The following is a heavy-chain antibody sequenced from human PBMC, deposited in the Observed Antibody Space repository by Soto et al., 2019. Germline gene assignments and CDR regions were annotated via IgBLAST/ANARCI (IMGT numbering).Heavy chain of an antibody. V-gene: IGHV2-26*01. J-gene: IGHJ4*02. CDR1: GFSVTNVGMG. Sequence: QVTLKESGPVLVKPTETLTLTCTVSGFSVTNVGMGVSWIRQPPGKALEWLAHISSKDEKTYSASLKSRLTISTDTSKSQVVLTMSNMDPVDTATYYCARRQGGSEYDSWSGYYFDKWGQGTLVTVSS. CDR3: ARRQGGSEYDSWSGYYFDK. D-gene: IGHD3-3*01. CDR2: ISSKDEK.